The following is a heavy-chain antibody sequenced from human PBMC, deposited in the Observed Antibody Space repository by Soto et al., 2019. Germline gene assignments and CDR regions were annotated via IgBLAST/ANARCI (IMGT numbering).Heavy chain of an antibody. CDR2: MNPNSGNT. Sequence: ASVKVSCKASGYTFTSYDINWVRQATGQGLEWMGWMNPNSGNTGYAQKFQGRVTMTRNTSISTAYMEPSSLRSEDTAVYYCARGVSTGYYREWFDPWGQGTLVTVSS. CDR1: GYTFTSYD. V-gene: IGHV1-8*01. D-gene: IGHD3-9*01. J-gene: IGHJ5*02. CDR3: ARGVSTGYYREWFDP.